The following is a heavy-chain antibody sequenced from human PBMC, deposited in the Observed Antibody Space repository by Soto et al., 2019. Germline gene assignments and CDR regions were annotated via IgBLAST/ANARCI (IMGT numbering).Heavy chain of an antibody. CDR1: GASMNSYH. CDR3: ARDQGVAAAGITWFDP. CDR2: IHSSGST. V-gene: IGHV4-4*07. D-gene: IGHD6-13*01. Sequence: SETLSLTCTVSGASMNSYHRSWIRQPAGKGLEWIGHIHSSGSTNYNPSLKSRVTMSVDTSKNQYSLRLMSLTAADTAVYYCARDQGVAAAGITWFDPWGQGSRVTVSS. J-gene: IGHJ5*02.